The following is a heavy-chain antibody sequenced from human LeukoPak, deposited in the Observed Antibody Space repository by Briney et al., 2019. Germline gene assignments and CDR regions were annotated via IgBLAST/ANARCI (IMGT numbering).Heavy chain of an antibody. D-gene: IGHD3-10*01. Sequence: GGPLRLSCAASGFTFSSYGMHWVRQAPGRGLEWVAVISYDGSNKYYADSVKGRFTISRDNSKNTLYLQMNSLRAEDTAVYYCAKDRGWFGELADPYYYYGMDVWGQGTTVTVSS. CDR2: ISYDGSNK. J-gene: IGHJ6*02. CDR1: GFTFSSYG. V-gene: IGHV3-30*18. CDR3: AKDRGWFGELADPYYYYGMDV.